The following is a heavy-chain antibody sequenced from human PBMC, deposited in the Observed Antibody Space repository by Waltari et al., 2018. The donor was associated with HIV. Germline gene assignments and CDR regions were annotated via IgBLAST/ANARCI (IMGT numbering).Heavy chain of an antibody. D-gene: IGHD3-10*01. CDR1: GFTVSNNF. J-gene: IGHJ3*01. V-gene: IGHV3-66*01. Sequence: EVQLVASGGGLVQPGGSLRLSCAASGFTVSNNFMSWVRQAPGKGLAFFSVNYRGCSTYYADPMKCRFTISRDNSKNTLYLQRNSLRVEYTAVYYCAREEAVTARGGIDVWGQGTMVTVSS. CDR2: NYRGCST. CDR3: AREEAVTARGGIDV.